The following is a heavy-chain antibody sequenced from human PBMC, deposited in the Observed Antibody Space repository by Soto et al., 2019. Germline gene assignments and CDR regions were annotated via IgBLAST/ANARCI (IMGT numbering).Heavy chain of an antibody. CDR2: IYYSGST. J-gene: IGHJ4*02. V-gene: IGHV4-59*01. Sequence: PSETLSLTCTVSSGSISFSYWSWIRQPPGKGLEWIGYIYYSGSTNYNPSLKSRVTISVDTSKNQFSLKLSSVTAADTAVYYCARVPDYWRQGILVTVSS. CDR3: ARVPDY. CDR1: SGSISFSY. D-gene: IGHD2-2*01.